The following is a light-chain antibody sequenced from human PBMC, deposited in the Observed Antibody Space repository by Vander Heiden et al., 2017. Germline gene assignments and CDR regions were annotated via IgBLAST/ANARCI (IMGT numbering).Light chain of an antibody. CDR3: QKYYSAPRT. CDR2: AAS. V-gene: IGKV1-27*01. J-gene: IGKJ1*01. Sequence: DPVTITCRASQGISNYLAWYQQKPGKVPKLLIYAASTLQSGVPSRFSGSGSGTDFTLTISSLQPEDVATYYCQKYYSAPRTFGQGTKVEIK. CDR1: QGISNY.